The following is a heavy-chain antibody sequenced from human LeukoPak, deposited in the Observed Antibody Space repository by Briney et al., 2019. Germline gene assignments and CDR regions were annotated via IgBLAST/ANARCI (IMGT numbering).Heavy chain of an antibody. CDR1: GGSFSGYY. J-gene: IGHJ4*02. CDR2: INHSGST. CDR3: ARGSILPGPFFDY. Sequence: SETLSLTCAVYGGSFSGYYWSWIRQPPGKGLEWIGEINHSGSTNYNPSLKSRVTISVDTSKNQFSLKLSSVTAADTAVYYCARGSILPGPFFDYWGQGTLVTVSS. V-gene: IGHV4-34*01. D-gene: IGHD3-9*01.